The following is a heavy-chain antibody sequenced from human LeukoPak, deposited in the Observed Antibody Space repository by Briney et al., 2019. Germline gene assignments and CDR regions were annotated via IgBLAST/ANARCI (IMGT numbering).Heavy chain of an antibody. J-gene: IGHJ5*02. CDR1: RFTFSSYA. CDR2: ISGSGGRT. D-gene: IGHD2-2*01. CDR3: ATRKVPAAT. V-gene: IGHV3-23*01. Sequence: GGSLRLSCAASRFTFSSYAMSWVRQAPGKGLEWVAAISGSGGRTYYADSVKGRFTISRDNAKNSLYLQMNSLRAEDTAVYYCATRKVPAATWGQGTLVTVSS.